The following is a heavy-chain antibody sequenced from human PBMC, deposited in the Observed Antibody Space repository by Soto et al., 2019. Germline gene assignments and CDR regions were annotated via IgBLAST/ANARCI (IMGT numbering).Heavy chain of an antibody. V-gene: IGHV3-11*03. J-gene: IGHJ4*02. CDR1: GFTFSDYY. CDR2: ISSSSSYT. CDR3: ARLHKQAGCFDY. Sequence: PGGSLRLSCAASGFTFSDYYMSWIRQAPGKGLEWVSYISSSSSYTNYADSVKGRFTISRDNAKNSLYLQMNSLRAEDTAVYYCARLHKQAGCFDYWGQGTLVTVSS. D-gene: IGHD3-10*01.